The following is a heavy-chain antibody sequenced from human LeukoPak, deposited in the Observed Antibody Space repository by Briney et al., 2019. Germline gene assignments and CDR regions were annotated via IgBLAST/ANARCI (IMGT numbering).Heavy chain of an antibody. CDR3: AKFFTGEYVRAFDV. D-gene: IGHD3-10*02. V-gene: IGHV3-7*01. J-gene: IGHJ3*01. Sequence: GGSLRLSCAASGFTFSSYWMSWVRQAPGKGLEWVANIKQDGSEKYYVDSVKGRFTISRDNAKNSLYLQMNSLRAEDTAVYYCAKFFTGEYVRAFDVWGQGTMVTVSS. CDR1: GFTFSSYW. CDR2: IKQDGSEK.